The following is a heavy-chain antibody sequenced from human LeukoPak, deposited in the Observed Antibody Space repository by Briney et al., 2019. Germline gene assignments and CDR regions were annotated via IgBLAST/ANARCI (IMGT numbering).Heavy chain of an antibody. CDR3: ARGFREEMATIRDAFDI. J-gene: IGHJ3*02. Sequence: ASVKVSCKASGGTFTSYYMHWVRQAPRQGLEWMGIINPSGGSTSYAQKFQGRVTMTRDTSTSTVYMELSSLRSEDTAVYYCARGFREEMATIRDAFDIWGQGTMVTVSS. CDR1: GGTFTSYY. CDR2: INPSGGST. D-gene: IGHD5-24*01. V-gene: IGHV1-46*01.